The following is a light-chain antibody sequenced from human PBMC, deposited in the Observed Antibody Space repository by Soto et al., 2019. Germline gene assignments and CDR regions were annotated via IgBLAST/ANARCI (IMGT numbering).Light chain of an antibody. V-gene: IGLV1-44*01. CDR2: NKN. Sequence: QSALTQPPSVSGTPGQMVTISCYGSSSNIGGRTVNWYHQLPGTDPKLLIYNKNQRPSGVPDRCSGSKYGTSASLAITGRQSEDEADYYCAAWDDSLTAHVFGVGTKLTVL. CDR3: AAWDDSLTAHV. CDR1: SSNIGGRT. J-gene: IGLJ1*01.